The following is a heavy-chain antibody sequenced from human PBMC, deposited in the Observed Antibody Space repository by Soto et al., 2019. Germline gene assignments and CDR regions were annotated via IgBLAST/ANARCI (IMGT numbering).Heavy chain of an antibody. Sequence: QVQLVQSGAEVKKAGASVKVSCKASGYTFTSYGISWVRQAPGQGLEWMGWISAYNGNTNYAQKLQGRVTMTTDTSTSTAYMELRSLRSDDTAVYYCARSSQITLAYCGGDCYSFDYWGQGTLVTVSS. V-gene: IGHV1-18*01. CDR1: GYTFTSYG. CDR2: ISAYNGNT. J-gene: IGHJ4*02. CDR3: ARSSQITLAYCGGDCYSFDY. D-gene: IGHD2-21*02.